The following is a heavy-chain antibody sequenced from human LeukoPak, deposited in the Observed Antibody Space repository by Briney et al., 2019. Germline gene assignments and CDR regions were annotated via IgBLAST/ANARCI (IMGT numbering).Heavy chain of an antibody. J-gene: IGHJ6*03. CDR2: IIPIFGTA. V-gene: IGHV1-69*06. D-gene: IGHD3-9*01. CDR3: AIGFDRVLNRTYYDILTGYLTDYYYYYYMDV. CDR1: GGTFSSYA. Sequence: GASVKVSCKASGGTFSSYAISWVRQAPGQGREWMGGIIPIFGTANYAQKLQGRVTITADKSTSTAYMELSSLRSEDTAVYYCAIGFDRVLNRTYYDILTGYLTDYYYYYYMDVWGKGTTVTISS.